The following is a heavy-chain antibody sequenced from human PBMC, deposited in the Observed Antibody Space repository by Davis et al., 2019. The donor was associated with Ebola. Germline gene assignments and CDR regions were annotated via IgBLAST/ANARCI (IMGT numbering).Heavy chain of an antibody. CDR1: GASVKSSGYY. D-gene: IGHD6-19*01. CDR3: SGPRLTYNSGWSYFDY. J-gene: IGHJ4*02. V-gene: IGHV4-39*01. CDR2: INYSGRT. Sequence: SETLSLTCAASGASVKSSGYYWGWIRQSPGQGLEWIGTINYSGRTFHNPSLKSRITIAADTSKNQFSLKLSSVTAADTAIYYCSGPRLTYNSGWSYFDYWGQGTLVTVSS.